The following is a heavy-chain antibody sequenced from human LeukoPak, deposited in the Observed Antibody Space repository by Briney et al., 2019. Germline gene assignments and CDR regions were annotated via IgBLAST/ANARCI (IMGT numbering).Heavy chain of an antibody. CDR2: INPNSGGT. J-gene: IGHJ4*02. CDR1: GYTFTGYY. CDR3: ARDYYGSGSCHDY. D-gene: IGHD3-10*01. V-gene: IGHV1-2*02. Sequence: ASVKVTCKASGYTFTGYYMHWVRQAPGQGLEWMGWINPNSGGTNYAQKFQGRVTMTRDTSISTAYMELSRLRADDTAVYYCARDYYGSGSCHDYWGQGTLVTVSS.